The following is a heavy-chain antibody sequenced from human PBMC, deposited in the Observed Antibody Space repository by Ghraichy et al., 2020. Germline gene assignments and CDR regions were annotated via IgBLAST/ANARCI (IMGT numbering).Heavy chain of an antibody. Sequence: SETLSLTCAVYGGSFSGYYWSWIRQPPGKGLEWIGEINYSGSTNYNPSLKSRVTISVDTSKNQFSLKLSSVTAADTAVYYCARDGSGSYYWGYFDYWGQGTLVTVSS. CDR3: ARDGSGSYYWGYFDY. CDR2: INYSGST. V-gene: IGHV4-34*01. D-gene: IGHD3-10*01. J-gene: IGHJ4*02. CDR1: GGSFSGYY.